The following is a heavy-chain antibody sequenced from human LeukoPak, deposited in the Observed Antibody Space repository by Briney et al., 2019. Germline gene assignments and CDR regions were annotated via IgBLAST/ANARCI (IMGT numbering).Heavy chain of an antibody. CDR3: ARRIRGCSSTSCYWGHAFDI. CDR2: THHSGST. CDR1: GDSITNSDW. D-gene: IGHD2-2*01. Sequence: PSETLSLTCTVSGDSITNSDWWSWVRQPPGKELEWVGETHHSGSTNYNPSLKGRVTILIDKSKSQFSLKLSSVTAADTAVYYCARRIRGCSSTSCYWGHAFDIWGQGTMVTVSS. J-gene: IGHJ3*02. V-gene: IGHV4-4*02.